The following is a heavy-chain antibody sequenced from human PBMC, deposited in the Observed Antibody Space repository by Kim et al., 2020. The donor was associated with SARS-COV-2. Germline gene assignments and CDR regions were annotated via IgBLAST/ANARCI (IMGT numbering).Heavy chain of an antibody. D-gene: IGHD3-10*01. V-gene: IGHV1-18*01. CDR2: ISADNGNT. Sequence: ASVKVSCKASGYTFTSYGISWVRQAPGQGLEWMGWISADNGNTNYAQKLQGRVTMTTDTSTSTAYMELRSLRSDDTAVYYCASSTMVRGVIIGGGYWGQGTLVTVS. CDR3: ASSTMVRGVIIGGGY. CDR1: GYTFTSYG. J-gene: IGHJ4*02.